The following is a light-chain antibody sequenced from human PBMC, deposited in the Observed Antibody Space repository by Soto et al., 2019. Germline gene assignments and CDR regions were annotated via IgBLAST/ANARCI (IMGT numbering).Light chain of an antibody. Sequence: QSVLTQPASVSGSPGQSITSSCTGTSSDVGGYNYVSWYQHHPGKAPKLMIYEVSNRPSGVSNRFSGSKSGNTASLTISGLQAEDEADYYCSSYTSSSTRVFGGGTKLTVL. J-gene: IGLJ3*02. V-gene: IGLV2-14*01. CDR3: SSYTSSSTRV. CDR2: EVS. CDR1: SSDVGGYNY.